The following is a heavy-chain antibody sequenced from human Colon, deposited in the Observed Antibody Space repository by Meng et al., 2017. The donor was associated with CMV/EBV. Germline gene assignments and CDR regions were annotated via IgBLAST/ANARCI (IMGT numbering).Heavy chain of an antibody. Sequence: SSFNDSDCRWLRQPPEKRLEWIGEINRRGTSNYNPSLKSRVTMSLHTSNNHFTLNLTSLTAADTAVYYCASGRRSGYDYRSYYFDFWGQGALVTVSS. J-gene: IGHJ4*02. CDR2: INRRGTS. CDR3: ASGRRSGYDYRSYYFDF. D-gene: IGHD5-12*01. CDR1: SSFNDSD. V-gene: IGHV4-34*01.